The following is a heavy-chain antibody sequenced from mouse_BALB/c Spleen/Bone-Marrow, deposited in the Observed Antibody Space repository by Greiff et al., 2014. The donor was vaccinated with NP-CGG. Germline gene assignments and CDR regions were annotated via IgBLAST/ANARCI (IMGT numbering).Heavy chain of an antibody. J-gene: IGHJ1*01. Sequence: VQLQQSGPELVKPGASVKMSCKASGYTFTSYVIHWVKQKPGQGLEWIGNINPYNDGTKYNEKFKGKATLTSDKSSSTAYMELSSLTSEDSAVYYCARPLYGYDWYFDVWGAGTTVTVSS. CDR2: INPYNDGT. D-gene: IGHD2-2*01. V-gene: IGHV1-14*01. CDR1: GYTFTSYV. CDR3: ARPLYGYDWYFDV.